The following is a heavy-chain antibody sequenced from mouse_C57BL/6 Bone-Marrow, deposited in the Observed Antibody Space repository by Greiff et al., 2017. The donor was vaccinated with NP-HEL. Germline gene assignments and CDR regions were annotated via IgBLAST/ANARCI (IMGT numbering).Heavy chain of an antibody. CDR2: ISSGGSYT. CDR1: GFTFSSYG. CDR3: ASPYDYDVAWFAY. Sequence: EVKLMESGGDLVKPGGSLKLSCAASGFTFSSYGMSWVRQTPDKRLEWVATISSGGSYTYYPDRVKGRFTISRYNAKNTLYLQMISLKSEDTAMYYCASPYDYDVAWFAYWGQGTLVTVSA. V-gene: IGHV5-6*01. D-gene: IGHD2-4*01. J-gene: IGHJ3*01.